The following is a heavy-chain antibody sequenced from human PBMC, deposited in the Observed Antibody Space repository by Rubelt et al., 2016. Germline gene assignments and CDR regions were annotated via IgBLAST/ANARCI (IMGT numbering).Heavy chain of an antibody. Sequence: VQLVQSGAEVKKPGASVKVSCKASGYTFTSYYMHWVRQAPGQGLEWMGIINPSGGSTSYAQKFQGRVTMTRDKSHSTYSMDLSGLRSDDSAGYYCASVYGSIGYWGQGNLVTVSS. CDR3: ASVYGSIGY. D-gene: IGHD5/OR15-5a*01. J-gene: IGHJ4*02. CDR2: INPSGGST. CDR1: GYTFTSYY. V-gene: IGHV1-46*01.